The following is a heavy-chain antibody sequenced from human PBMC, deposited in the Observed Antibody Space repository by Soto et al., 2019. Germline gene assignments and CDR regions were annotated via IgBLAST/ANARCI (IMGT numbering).Heavy chain of an antibody. CDR1: GITLSSYA. Sequence: QVQLVESGGGVVQPGTSLRLSCEASGITLSSYAMHWVRQAPGKGLEWVAVISSDGKNKYYPDSVKGRFSISRDSSKNAMYLQVNSLRTEDTAVYYCAGGTPIISGTTGGYWGQGTLVTVSS. J-gene: IGHJ4*02. CDR3: AGGTPIISGTTGGY. V-gene: IGHV3-30*04. CDR2: ISSDGKNK. D-gene: IGHD1-20*01.